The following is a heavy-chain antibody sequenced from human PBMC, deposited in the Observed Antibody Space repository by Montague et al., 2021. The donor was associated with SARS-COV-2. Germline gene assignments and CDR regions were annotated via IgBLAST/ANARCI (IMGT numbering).Heavy chain of an antibody. CDR3: ARAVCVRSAVNWFDP. J-gene: IGHJ5*02. V-gene: IGHV4-59*11. D-gene: IGHD3-10*01. Sequence: SETLSLTCTVSAGSMSDHYWTWTRQPPGKGLEWLAYIYYSGGINSNASLKSRVSMSVDTSKNQFSLKLTSVTAADTAVYYCARAVCVRSAVNWFDPWGQGTLVTVSS. CDR2: IYYSGGI. CDR1: AGSMSDHY.